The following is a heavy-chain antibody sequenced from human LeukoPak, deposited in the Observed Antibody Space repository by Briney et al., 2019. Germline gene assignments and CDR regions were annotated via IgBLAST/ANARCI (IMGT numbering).Heavy chain of an antibody. J-gene: IGHJ4*02. CDR2: IRDDGNNK. CDR3: AKEGSSSWYRGYFDY. Sequence: GGSLRLSCAASGFTFSNYDMHWVRQAPGKGLEWVALIRDDGNNKYYADPVKGRFTISRDNSKNTLYLQMNSLRAEDTAVYYCAKEGSSSWYRGYFDYWGQGTLVPVSS. CDR1: GFTFSNYD. V-gene: IGHV3-30*02. D-gene: IGHD6-13*01.